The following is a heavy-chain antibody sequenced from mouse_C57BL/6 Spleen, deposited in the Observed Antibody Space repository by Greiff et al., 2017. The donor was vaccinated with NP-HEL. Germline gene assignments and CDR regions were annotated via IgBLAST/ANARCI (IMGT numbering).Heavy chain of an antibody. Sequence: EVHLVESEGGLVQPGSSMKLSCTASGFTFSDSYMAWVRQVPEKGLEWVANINYDGSSTYYLDSLKSRFIISRDNAKNILYLQMSSLKSEDTATYYCARAKSPYGSENAMDYWGQGTSVTVSS. CDR3: ARAKSPYGSENAMDY. D-gene: IGHD1-1*01. CDR1: GFTFSDSY. J-gene: IGHJ4*01. CDR2: INYDGSST. V-gene: IGHV5-16*01.